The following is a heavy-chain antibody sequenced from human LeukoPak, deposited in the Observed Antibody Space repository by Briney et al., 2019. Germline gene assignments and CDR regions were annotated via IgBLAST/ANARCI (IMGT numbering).Heavy chain of an antibody. J-gene: IGHJ4*02. CDR1: GFTFSSYG. CDR2: IRYDGNNK. CDR3: ARVSSGSYYWIDY. V-gene: IGHV3-30*02. Sequence: PGGSLRLSCAASGFTFSSYGMHWVRQAPGKGLEWVAFIRYDGNNKYYGDSMKGRFTISRDNSKNRLYLRMNSLRAEDTAVYYCARVSSGSYYWIDYWGQGTLVTVSS. D-gene: IGHD1-26*01.